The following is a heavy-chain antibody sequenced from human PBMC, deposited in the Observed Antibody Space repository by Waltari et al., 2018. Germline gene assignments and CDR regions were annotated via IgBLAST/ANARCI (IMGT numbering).Heavy chain of an antibody. Sequence: QVQLVQSGAEVKKPGASVKVSCKASGYTFTGYYMHWVRQAPGQGLEWMGRINPDSGGTNYAQKLQGRVTMTRDTSISTAYMELSRLRSEDTAVYYCARDRLRRGWYFDLWGRGTLVTVSS. CDR2: INPDSGGT. V-gene: IGHV1-2*06. D-gene: IGHD4-17*01. CDR1: GYTFTGYY. J-gene: IGHJ2*01. CDR3: ARDRLRRGWYFDL.